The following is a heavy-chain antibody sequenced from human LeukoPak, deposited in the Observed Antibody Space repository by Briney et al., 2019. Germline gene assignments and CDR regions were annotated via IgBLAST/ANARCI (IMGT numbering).Heavy chain of an antibody. CDR1: GFTFSSYA. D-gene: IGHD6-19*01. CDR3: AKDHGGSGWYLHWYFDL. J-gene: IGHJ2*01. V-gene: IGHV3-23*01. CDR2: ISSGGSTI. Sequence: GGSLRLSCAASGFTFSSYAMSWVRQAPGKGLEWVSYISSGGSTISHADSVKGRFTISRDNSKNTLYLQMNSLRAEDTAVYYCAKDHGGSGWYLHWYFDLWGRGTLVTVSS.